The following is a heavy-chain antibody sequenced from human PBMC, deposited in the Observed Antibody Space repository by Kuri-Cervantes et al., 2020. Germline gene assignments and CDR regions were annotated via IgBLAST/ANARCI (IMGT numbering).Heavy chain of an antibody. J-gene: IGHJ6*03. CDR3: ASSRPVAGTFTHYYYYYMDV. CDR2: ISGSGGST. D-gene: IGHD6-19*01. Sequence: GESLKISCAASGFTFSSYAMSWVRKAQGKGLEWVSAISGSGGSTYYADSVKGRFTISRDNSKNTLYLQMNSLRAEDTAVYYCASSRPVAGTFTHYYYYYMDVWGKGTTVTVSS. CDR1: GFTFSSYA. V-gene: IGHV3-23*01.